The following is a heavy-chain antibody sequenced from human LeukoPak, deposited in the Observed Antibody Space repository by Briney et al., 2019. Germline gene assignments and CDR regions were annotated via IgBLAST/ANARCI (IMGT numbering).Heavy chain of an antibody. CDR3: ARDPAEPPEYYFDY. V-gene: IGHV3-30-3*01. CDR2: VSSDGSNK. J-gene: IGHJ4*02. D-gene: IGHD1-14*01. CDR1: AFTFSRYA. Sequence: PERSLRLSCAASAFTFSRYAVHWIRQAPGKGLEWLAIVSSDGSNKYYADSVKGRFIISRDNSKNTLYLQMNSLRAEDTAVYYCARDPAEPPEYYFDYWGQGTLVTVSS.